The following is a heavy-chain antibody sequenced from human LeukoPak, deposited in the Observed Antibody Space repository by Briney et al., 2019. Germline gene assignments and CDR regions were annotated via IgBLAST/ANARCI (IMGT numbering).Heavy chain of an antibody. CDR2: ISPNSGDT. D-gene: IGHD1-26*01. CDR1: GYTFNGYY. V-gene: IGHV1-2*02. CDR3: AAKLGGERHRFDY. J-gene: IGHJ4*02. Sequence: ASVKDSCKASGYTFNGYYIHWVRQAPGQGLEWMGWISPNSGDTSNGEKFQGRVTMTRDTSISTTYLELSRLTSDDTAVYYCAAKLGGERHRFDYWGEGTLVTVSS.